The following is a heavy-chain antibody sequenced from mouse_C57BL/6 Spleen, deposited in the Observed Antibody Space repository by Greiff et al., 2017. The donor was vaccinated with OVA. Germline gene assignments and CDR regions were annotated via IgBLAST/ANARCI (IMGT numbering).Heavy chain of an antibody. V-gene: IGHV1-82*01. J-gene: IGHJ3*01. CDR3: ARGETFAY. CDR2: IYPGDGDT. CDR1: GYAFSSSW. Sequence: QVQLQQSGPELVKPGASVKISCKASGYAFSSSWMNWVKQRLGKGLEWIGRIYPGDGDTNYNGKFKGKATLTADRSSSTAYMQLSSLTSEDSAVYFCARGETFAYWGKGTLVTVSA.